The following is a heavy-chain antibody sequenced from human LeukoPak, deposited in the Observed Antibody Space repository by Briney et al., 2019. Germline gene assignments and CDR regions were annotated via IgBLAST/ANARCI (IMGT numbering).Heavy chain of an antibody. D-gene: IGHD4-17*01. CDR1: GFTVSSNY. CDR2: IYSGGST. J-gene: IGHJ4*02. V-gene: IGHV3-53*01. Sequence: GGSLRLSCAASGFTVSSNYMSWVRQAPGKGLEWVSVIYSGGSTYYADSVKGRFTISRDNAKNSLYLEMNSLRVEDTAFYYCATTVTTRALNDYWGQGTLVTVSS. CDR3: ATTVTTRALNDY.